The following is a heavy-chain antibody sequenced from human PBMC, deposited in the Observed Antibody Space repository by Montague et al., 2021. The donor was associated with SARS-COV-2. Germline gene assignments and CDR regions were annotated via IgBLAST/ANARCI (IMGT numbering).Heavy chain of an antibody. CDR1: GITFNSYA. CDR2: ISYDGSNK. CDR3: AREMIAVAGTAPFDY. Sequence: SLRLSCAASGITFNSYAMHWVRQAPGKGLEWVAVISYDGSNKYYADSVKGRFTISRDNCKNTLYLQMNSLRAEDTAVYYCAREMIAVAGTAPFDYWGQGTLVTVSS. J-gene: IGHJ4*02. D-gene: IGHD6-19*01. V-gene: IGHV3-30-3*01.